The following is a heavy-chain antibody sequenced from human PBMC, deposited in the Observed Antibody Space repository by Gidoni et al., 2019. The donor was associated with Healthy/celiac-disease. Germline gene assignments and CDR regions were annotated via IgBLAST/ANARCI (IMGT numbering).Heavy chain of an antibody. V-gene: IGHV3-23*01. CDR3: AKFGRDGYNLGDY. CDR2: IRGSGGST. CDR1: GFTFSSYA. Sequence: EVQLLESGGGLVQPGGSLRLSCAASGFTFSSYAMSWVRQAPGKGREWCSAIRGSGGSTYYADHLKGRFTISRDNSKNTLYLQMNSLRAEDTAVYYCAKFGRDGYNLGDYWGQGTLVTVSS. D-gene: IGHD5-12*01. J-gene: IGHJ4*02.